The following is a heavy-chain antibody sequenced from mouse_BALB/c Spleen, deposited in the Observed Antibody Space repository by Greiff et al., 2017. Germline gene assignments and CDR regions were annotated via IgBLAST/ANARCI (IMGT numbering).Heavy chain of an antibody. Sequence: QVQLQQPGAELVKPGASVKLSCKASGYTFTSYWLHWVKQRPGQGLEWIGEINPCNGRTNYNEKFKSQATLTVDKSSSTAYMQLSSLTSEDSAVYYCARRYDYDDAMDYGGQGTSVTVSS. CDR3: ARRYDYDDAMDY. CDR1: GYTFTSYW. J-gene: IGHJ4*01. D-gene: IGHD2-4*01. V-gene: IGHV1S81*02. CDR2: INPCNGRT.